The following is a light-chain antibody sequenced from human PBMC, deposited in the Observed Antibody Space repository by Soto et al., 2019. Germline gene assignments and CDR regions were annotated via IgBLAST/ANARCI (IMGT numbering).Light chain of an antibody. CDR3: QQYYTYPLT. Sequence: IRMTQSPSSFSASTGDRVTITCRASQGISSYLAWYQQKQGKAPKLLIYAASTLQSGVPSRFSGSGSGTDFPLTISCLQSEDFETYYCQQYYTYPLTYGGGTKVEFK. CDR1: QGISSY. CDR2: AAS. V-gene: IGKV1-8*01. J-gene: IGKJ4*01.